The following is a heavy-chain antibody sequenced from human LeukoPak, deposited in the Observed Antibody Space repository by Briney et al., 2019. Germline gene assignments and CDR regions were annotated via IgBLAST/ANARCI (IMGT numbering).Heavy chain of an antibody. J-gene: IGHJ6*02. CDR2: IIPIFGTA. V-gene: IGHV1-69*01. CDR3: AGDRSGYSGYLYGMDV. CDR1: GGTFSSYA. Sequence: GSSVKVSCKASGGTFSSYAISWVRQAPGQGLEWMGGIIPIFGTANYAQKFQGRVTITADESTSTAYMELSSLRSEDTAVYYCAGDRSGYSGYLYGMDVWGQGTTVTVSS. D-gene: IGHD5-12*01.